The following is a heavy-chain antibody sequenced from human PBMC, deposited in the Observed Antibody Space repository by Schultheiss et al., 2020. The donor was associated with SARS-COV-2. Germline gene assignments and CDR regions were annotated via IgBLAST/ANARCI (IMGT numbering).Heavy chain of an antibody. CDR1: GFTFSSYW. CDR3: AKDIRRGDYVGPTDY. Sequence: GESLKISCAASGFTFSSYWMHWVRQVPGKGLVWVSRINSDGSKTWYGDSVRGRFTISRDNAKNTLYLQMNSLRAEDTAVYYCAKDIRRGDYVGPTDYWGQGTLVTVSS. J-gene: IGHJ4*02. V-gene: IGHV3-74*01. D-gene: IGHD4-17*01. CDR2: INSDGSKT.